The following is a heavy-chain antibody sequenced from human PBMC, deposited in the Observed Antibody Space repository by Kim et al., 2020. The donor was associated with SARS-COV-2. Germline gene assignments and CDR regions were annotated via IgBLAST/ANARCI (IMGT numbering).Heavy chain of an antibody. Sequence: YADSVRGRFIISRDNSKSTMTLQMGGMRAEDTAVYYCVRVGGGYDYWGQGILVTVSS. V-gene: IGHV3-64*02. J-gene: IGHJ4*02. CDR3: VRVGGGYDY. D-gene: IGHD5-18*01.